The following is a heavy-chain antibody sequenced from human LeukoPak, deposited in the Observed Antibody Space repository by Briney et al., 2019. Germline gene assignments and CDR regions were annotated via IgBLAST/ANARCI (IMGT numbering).Heavy chain of an antibody. Sequence: GGSLRLSCAASGFTFSSYSMNWVRQAPGKGLEWVSYISSFSGTIYYADSVKGRFTISRGNAKNSLYLQMNSLRAEDTAVYYCARDQGGEQSYWGQGTLVTVSS. D-gene: IGHD3-16*01. J-gene: IGHJ4*02. CDR3: ARDQGGEQSY. V-gene: IGHV3-48*01. CDR1: GFTFSSYS. CDR2: ISSFSGTI.